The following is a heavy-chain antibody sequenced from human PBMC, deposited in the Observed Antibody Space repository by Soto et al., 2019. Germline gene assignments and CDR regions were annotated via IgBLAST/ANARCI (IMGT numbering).Heavy chain of an antibody. CDR2: MNPNSGNT. CDR3: ARGRGYSSDWGYYYYYGMDV. Sequence: QVQLVQSGAEVKKPGASVKVSCKASGYTFTSYDINWVRQATGQGLEWMGWMNPNSGNTGYAQKFQGRVTMTRNSSIRTAYIELSSLRSEDTAVYYCARGRGYSSDWGYYYYYGMDVWGQGTTVTVSS. J-gene: IGHJ6*02. D-gene: IGHD6-19*01. CDR1: GYTFTSYD. V-gene: IGHV1-8*01.